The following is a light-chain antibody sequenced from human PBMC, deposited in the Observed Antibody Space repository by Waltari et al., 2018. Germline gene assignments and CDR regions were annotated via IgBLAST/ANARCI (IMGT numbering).Light chain of an antibody. CDR2: DNN. J-gene: IGLJ1*01. V-gene: IGLV1-51*01. Sequence: QSVLTQPPSVSAAPGQKVTISCSGSSSNIGNNYVSWYQQLPGTAPKLLIYDNNKRPSGMPDRVSGSKSGTSATLGITGRQTGDEADYYCGTWDSSLSVYVFGTGTKVTVL. CDR3: GTWDSSLSVYV. CDR1: SSNIGNNY.